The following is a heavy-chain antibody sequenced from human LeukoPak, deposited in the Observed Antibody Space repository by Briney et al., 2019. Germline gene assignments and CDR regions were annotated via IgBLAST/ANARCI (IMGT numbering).Heavy chain of an antibody. D-gene: IGHD3-16*01. CDR1: GFTFSSYE. Sequence: GGSLRLSCEASGFTFSSYEMNWVRQAPGKGLEWVSYMSSSGHTIYYADSVKGRFTILRDNAKNSLYLQMNSLRAEDTAVYYCARDHLYYEISGPRFDNWGQGTRVTVSS. J-gene: IGHJ4*02. CDR3: ARDHLYYEISGPRFDN. V-gene: IGHV3-48*03. CDR2: MSSSGHTI.